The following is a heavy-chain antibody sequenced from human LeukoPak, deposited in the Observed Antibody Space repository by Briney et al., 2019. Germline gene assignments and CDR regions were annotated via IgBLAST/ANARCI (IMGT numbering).Heavy chain of an antibody. CDR3: ARSLWPADY. J-gene: IGHJ4*02. CDR1: GFTFTNFA. CDR2: IQQDGSDK. D-gene: IGHD3-10*01. Sequence: GGSLTLSCPASGFTFTNFAMRWGRQAPGKGLEWVADIQQDGSDKKYVHSVKGRFTISRDSAKKSLYLQMDSLRAEDTAVYYCARSLWPADYWGQGTLVTVSS. V-gene: IGHV3-7*01.